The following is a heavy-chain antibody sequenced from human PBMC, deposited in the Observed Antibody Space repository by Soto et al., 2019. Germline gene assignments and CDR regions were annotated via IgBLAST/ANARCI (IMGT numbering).Heavy chain of an antibody. V-gene: IGHV3-30-3*01. CDR2: ISYDGSNK. CDR1: GFTFSSYA. Sequence: PGGSLRLSCAASGFTFSSYAMHWVRQAPGKGLEWVAVISYDGSNKYYADSVKGRFTISRDNSKNTLYLQMNSLRAEDTAVYYCARDRFERARETFGVVYYYYGMDVWGQGTTVTVSS. D-gene: IGHD3-3*01. J-gene: IGHJ6*02. CDR3: ARDRFERARETFGVVYYYYGMDV.